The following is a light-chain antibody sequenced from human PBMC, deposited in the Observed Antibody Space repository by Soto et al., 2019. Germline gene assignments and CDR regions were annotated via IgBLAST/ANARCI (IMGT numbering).Light chain of an antibody. Sequence: QSVLTQPASVSGSPGQSITISCTGTSSDIGIYNYVSWYQQHPGKAPKLMIYEVNNRPSGVSNRFSGSKSGNTASLIISGLQAEDEADYYCCSYAHTSRVFGGGTKLTVL. CDR3: CSYAHTSRV. V-gene: IGLV2-14*01. CDR1: SSDIGIYNY. CDR2: EVN. J-gene: IGLJ3*02.